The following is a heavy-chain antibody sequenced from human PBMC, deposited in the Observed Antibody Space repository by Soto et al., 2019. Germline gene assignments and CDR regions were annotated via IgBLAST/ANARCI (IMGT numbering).Heavy chain of an antibody. CDR1: GGSISSGGYY. CDR3: ASGLRQWLDFDY. CDR2: IYYSGST. Sequence: QVQLQESGPGLVKPSQTLSLTCTVSGGSISSGGYYWSWIRQHPGKGLQWIGYIYYSGSTYYNPSLKSRVTISVDTSKNQFSLKLSSVTAADTAVYYCASGLRQWLDFDYWGQGTLVTVSS. J-gene: IGHJ4*02. V-gene: IGHV4-31*03. D-gene: IGHD6-19*01.